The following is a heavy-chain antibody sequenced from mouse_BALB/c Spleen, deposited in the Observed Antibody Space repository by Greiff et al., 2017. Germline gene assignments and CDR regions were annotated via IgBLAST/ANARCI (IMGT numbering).Heavy chain of an antibody. D-gene: IGHD2-4*01. CDR1: GYSFTGYT. CDR2: IYPYNGGT. J-gene: IGHJ3*01. V-gene: IGHV1S29*02. CDR3: AREDDYAWFAY. Sequence: VQLQQSGPELVKPGASMKISCKASGYSFTGYTMNWVKQSHGKNLEWIGLIYPYNGGTGYNQKFKSKATLTVDNSSSTAYMELRSLTSEDSAVYYCAREDDYAWFAYWGQGTLVTVSA.